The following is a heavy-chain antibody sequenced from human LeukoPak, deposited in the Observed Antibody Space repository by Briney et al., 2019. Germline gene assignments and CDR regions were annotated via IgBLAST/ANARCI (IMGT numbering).Heavy chain of an antibody. CDR2: ISSSSSYI. CDR1: GCTVSSDS. CDR3: ATPTTGTTRA. J-gene: IGHJ5*02. D-gene: IGHD1-1*01. V-gene: IGHV3-21*01. Sequence: GGSLRLSCGASGCTVSSDSMNWVRQAPGKGLEWVSSISSSSSYIYYADSVKGRFTISRDNAKNSLYLQMNSLRAEDTAVYYCATPTTGTTRAWGQGTLVTVSS.